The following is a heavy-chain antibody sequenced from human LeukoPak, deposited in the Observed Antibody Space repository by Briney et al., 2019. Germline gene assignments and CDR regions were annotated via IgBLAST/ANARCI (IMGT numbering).Heavy chain of an antibody. J-gene: IGHJ4*02. CDR3: VRGARYYFDY. V-gene: IGHV4-34*01. Sequence: SETLSLTCAVHGGSFSSYYWTWIRQPPGKGLEWIGEIYHSGSTNYNPSLKSRVTISVDTSENQFSLKLTSVTAADTAVHYCVRGARYYFDYWGQGTLVTVSS. CDR1: GGSFSSYY. CDR2: IYHSGST.